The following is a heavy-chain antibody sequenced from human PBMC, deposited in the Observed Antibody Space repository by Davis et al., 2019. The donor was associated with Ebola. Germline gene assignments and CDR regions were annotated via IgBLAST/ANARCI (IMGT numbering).Heavy chain of an antibody. D-gene: IGHD1-26*01. V-gene: IGHV5-51*01. CDR2: IYPGDSDA. Sequence: GESLKISCKGSGYRFSSYWIGWVRQMPGKGLEWMGIIYPGDSDARYSPSFQGQVTMSADKSINTVYLHWSSLKASDTATYYCARALGGSYFVVDYWGQGTQVTISS. J-gene: IGHJ4*02. CDR1: GYRFSSYW. CDR3: ARALGGSYFVVDY.